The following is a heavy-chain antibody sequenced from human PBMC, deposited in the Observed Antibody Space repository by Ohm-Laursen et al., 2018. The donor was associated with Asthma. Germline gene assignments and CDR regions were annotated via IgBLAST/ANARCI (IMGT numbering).Heavy chain of an antibody. CDR1: GFTFDDYA. Sequence: SLRLSFAASGFTFDDYAMHWVRQAPGKGLEWVSGISWNSGSIGYADSVKGRFTSSRDNAKHSLYLQMNSLRAEDSALYYCAKDCAAAGTYYYYGMDVWGQGTTVTVSS. CDR3: AKDCAAAGTYYYYGMDV. CDR2: ISWNSGSI. D-gene: IGHD6-13*01. V-gene: IGHV3-9*01. J-gene: IGHJ6*02.